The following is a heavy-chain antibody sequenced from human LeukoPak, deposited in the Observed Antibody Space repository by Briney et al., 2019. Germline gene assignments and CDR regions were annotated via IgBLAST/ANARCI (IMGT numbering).Heavy chain of an antibody. CDR3: ARDRTYCSSTSCFRHLDY. Sequence: ASVKVSCQASGGTFSSYAISWVRQAPGQGLEWMGGIIPIFGTANYAQKFQGRVTITADESTSTAYMELSSLRSEDTAVYYCARDRTYCSSTSCFRHLDYWGQGTLVTVSS. CDR1: GGTFSSYA. CDR2: IIPIFGTA. J-gene: IGHJ4*02. V-gene: IGHV1-69*13. D-gene: IGHD2-2*01.